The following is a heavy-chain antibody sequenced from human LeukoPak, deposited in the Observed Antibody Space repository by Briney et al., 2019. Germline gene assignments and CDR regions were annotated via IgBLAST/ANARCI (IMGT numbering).Heavy chain of an antibody. CDR3: ARGMFVGAASSSDY. J-gene: IGHJ4*02. CDR1: GYTFTSYD. D-gene: IGHD3-10*02. V-gene: IGHV1-8*01. CDR2: MNPNSGNT. Sequence: GASVKVSCKASGYTFTSYDINWVRQATGQGLEWMGWMNPNSGNTGYAQKFQGRVTMTRNTSISTAYMELSSLRSEDTAVYYCARGMFVGAASSSDYWGQGTLVTVSS.